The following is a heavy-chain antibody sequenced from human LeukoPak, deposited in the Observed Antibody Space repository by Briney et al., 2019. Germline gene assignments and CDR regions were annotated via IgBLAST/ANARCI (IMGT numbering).Heavy chain of an antibody. CDR3: ARVPLETGYYNWNYYYGMDV. CDR2: INPNSGGT. J-gene: IGHJ6*02. D-gene: IGHD3-9*01. Sequence: ASVKVSCKASGYTFTGYYMHWVRQAPGQGLEWMGWINPNSGGTNYAQKFQGRVTMTRDTSISTAYMELSRLRSDNTAVYYCARVPLETGYYNWNYYYGMDVWGQGTTVTVSS. V-gene: IGHV1-2*02. CDR1: GYTFTGYY.